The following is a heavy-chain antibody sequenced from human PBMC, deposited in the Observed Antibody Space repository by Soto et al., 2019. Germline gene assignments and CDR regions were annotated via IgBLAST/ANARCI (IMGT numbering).Heavy chain of an antibody. D-gene: IGHD5-12*01. CDR3: ARDKDRLQLGGNYYYILDV. CDR1: GGTFSNSA. V-gene: IGHV1-69*05. Sequence: QVQLEQSGAEVKKPGSSVKVSCKASGGTFSNSAISWVRQAPGQGLEWMGGIMPIFRTPDYAQKFQGRVTXTXDXPTNTAYMELSGLRSDDTAVYYCARDKDRLQLGGNYYYILDVWGQGTTVTVSS. J-gene: IGHJ6*02. CDR2: IMPIFRTP.